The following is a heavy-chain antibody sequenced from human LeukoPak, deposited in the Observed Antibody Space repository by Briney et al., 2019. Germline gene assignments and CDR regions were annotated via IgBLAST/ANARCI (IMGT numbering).Heavy chain of an antibody. Sequence: PGGSLRLSCAASGFIFSSYGMHWVRQAPGKGLEWVAAISYDGSNKYYAESVKGRLTISRDTSKNTLYLQMNSLRAEDTAVYYCAKPVGYSSSWFDYWGQGTLVTVSS. CDR1: GFIFSSYG. CDR2: ISYDGSNK. V-gene: IGHV3-30*18. J-gene: IGHJ4*02. CDR3: AKPVGYSSSWFDY. D-gene: IGHD6-13*01.